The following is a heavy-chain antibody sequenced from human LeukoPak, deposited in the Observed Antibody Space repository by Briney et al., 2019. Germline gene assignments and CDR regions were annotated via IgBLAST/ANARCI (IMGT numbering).Heavy chain of an antibody. Sequence: PSETLSLTCTVSGGSISSYYWSWIRQPPGKGLEWIGYIYYSGSTNYNPSLKSRVTISVDTSKNQFSLKLSSVTAADTAVYYCASYSSSWFRFDPWGQGTLVTVSS. CDR2: IYYSGST. J-gene: IGHJ5*02. CDR1: GGSISSYY. CDR3: ASYSSSWFRFDP. V-gene: IGHV4-59*01. D-gene: IGHD6-13*01.